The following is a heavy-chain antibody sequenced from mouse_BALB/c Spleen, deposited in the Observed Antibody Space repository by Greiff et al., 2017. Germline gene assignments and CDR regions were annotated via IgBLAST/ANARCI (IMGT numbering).Heavy chain of an antibody. CDR3: ARKRRGTWFAY. Sequence: QVQLQQSGAELMKPGASVKISCKATGYTFSSYWIEWVKQRPGHGLEWIGEILPGSGSTNYNEKFKGKATFTADTSSNTAYMQLSSLTSEDSAVYYCARKRRGTWFAYWGQGTLVTVSA. V-gene: IGHV1-9*01. CDR1: GYTFSSYW. CDR2: ILPGSGST. D-gene: IGHD3-3*01. J-gene: IGHJ3*01.